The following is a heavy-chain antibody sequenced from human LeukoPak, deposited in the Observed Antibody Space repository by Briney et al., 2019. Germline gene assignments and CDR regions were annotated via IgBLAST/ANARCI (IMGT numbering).Heavy chain of an antibody. CDR1: GFTFSSYG. CDR3: AKAGGEYGDYYYYGMDV. CDR2: ISYDGSNK. V-gene: IGHV3-30*18. J-gene: IGHJ6*02. Sequence: GGSLRLSCAASGFTFSSYGMHWVRQAPGKGLEWVAVISYDGSNKYYADSVKGRFTISRDNSKNTLYLQMNSLRAEDTAVYYCAKAGGEYGDYYYYGMDVWGQGTTVTVSS. D-gene: IGHD4-17*01.